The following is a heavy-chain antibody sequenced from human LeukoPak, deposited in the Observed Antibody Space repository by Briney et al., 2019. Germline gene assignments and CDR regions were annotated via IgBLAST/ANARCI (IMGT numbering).Heavy chain of an antibody. CDR2: ISGSGSGGST. CDR1: GFTFSSSA. CDR3: AKSGYNRFDY. V-gene: IGHV3-23*01. J-gene: IGHJ4*02. D-gene: IGHD5-24*01. Sequence: GGSLRLSCAASGFTFSSSAMSWVRQAPGEGLECVSSISGSGSGGSTYYADSVKGRFTISRDNSKNTLYLQMNSLRAEDMAVYYCAKSGYNRFDYWGQGTLVTVSS.